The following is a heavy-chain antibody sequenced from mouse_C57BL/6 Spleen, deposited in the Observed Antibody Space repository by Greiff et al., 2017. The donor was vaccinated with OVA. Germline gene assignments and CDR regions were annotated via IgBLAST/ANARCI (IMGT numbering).Heavy chain of an antibody. V-gene: IGHV1-82*01. CDR1: GYAFSSSW. D-gene: IGHD1-1*01. J-gene: IGHJ1*03. Sequence: QVQLQQSGPELVKPGASVKISCKASGYAFSSSWMNWVKQRPGQGLEWIGRIYPGDGDTNYNGKFKGKATLTADKSSSTAYMQLSSLTSEDSAVYFCARDLLYYGSREVWYFDVWGTGTTVTVSS. CDR3: ARDLLYYGSREVWYFDV. CDR2: IYPGDGDT.